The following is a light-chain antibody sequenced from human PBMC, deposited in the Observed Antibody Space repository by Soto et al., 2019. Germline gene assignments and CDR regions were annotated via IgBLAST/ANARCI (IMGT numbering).Light chain of an antibody. CDR1: QSVNSNY. V-gene: IGKV3-20*01. CDR3: QQYSSGM. Sequence: EIVLTQSPGTLSLSPGERATLSCRASQSVNSNYLAWYQPQPGQAPGLLTYAASSRATGIPDRFSGGGSGTDFTLTTSRLEPEDCAVYYCQQYSSGMFGHGTKVEIK. J-gene: IGKJ1*01. CDR2: AAS.